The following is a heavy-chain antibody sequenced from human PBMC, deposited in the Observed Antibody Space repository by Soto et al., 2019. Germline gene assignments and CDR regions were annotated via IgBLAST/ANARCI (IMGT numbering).Heavy chain of an antibody. D-gene: IGHD3-22*01. Sequence: PGGSLRLSCAASGFTVSSNYMSWVRQAPGKGLEWVSVIYSDGSTYYADSVKGRFTISRHNSKNTLYLQMNSLRAEDTAVYYCARDPYYDSSGYLASNGMDVWGQGTTVTSP. V-gene: IGHV3-53*04. CDR2: IYSDGST. J-gene: IGHJ6*02. CDR1: GFTVSSNY. CDR3: ARDPYYDSSGYLASNGMDV.